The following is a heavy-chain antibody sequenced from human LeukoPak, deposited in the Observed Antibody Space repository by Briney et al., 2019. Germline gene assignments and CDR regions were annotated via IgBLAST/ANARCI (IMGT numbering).Heavy chain of an antibody. CDR1: GGSFSGYY. Sequence: SETPSLTCAVYGGSFSGYYWSWIRQPPGKGLGWNGYIYYSGSTNYNPSLKSRVTISVDTSKNQFSLKLSSVTAADTAVYYCARDPGYSSGPRGYYYYGMDVWGQGTTVTVSS. J-gene: IGHJ6*02. CDR2: IYYSGST. CDR3: ARDPGYSSGPRGYYYYGMDV. D-gene: IGHD6-19*01. V-gene: IGHV4-59*12.